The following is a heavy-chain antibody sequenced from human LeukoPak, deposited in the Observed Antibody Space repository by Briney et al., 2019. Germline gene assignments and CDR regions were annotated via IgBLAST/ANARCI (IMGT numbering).Heavy chain of an antibody. J-gene: IGHJ4*02. V-gene: IGHV4-59*08. CDR1: GGSINSYY. D-gene: IGHD2-21*01. CDR3: AIKREWIAPFDY. Sequence: SETLSLTCTVSGGSINSYYCSWLRHSRGRGLEWIGYVYYGGGTNYNPSRKSRLAMAVDKSQNQFSLRLNSGTAADTAIYYCAIKREWIAPFDYWGQGRLVTVSS. CDR2: VYYGGGT.